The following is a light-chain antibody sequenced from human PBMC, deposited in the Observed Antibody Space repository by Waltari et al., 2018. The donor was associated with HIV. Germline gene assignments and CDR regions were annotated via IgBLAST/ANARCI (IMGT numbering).Light chain of an antibody. CDR2: DHR. CDR3: QSSYSNSQV. J-gene: IGLJ2*01. V-gene: IGLV6-57*03. CDR1: SGSIASDY. Sequence: NFILTQPHSVSESPGKTVTISCTRSSGSIASDYVQWYQQRLGSAPTVVIYDHRQRPSGVPDRFSGSIDSSSNSVSLTISGLRSEDEADYYCQSSYSNSQVFGGGTKLTVL.